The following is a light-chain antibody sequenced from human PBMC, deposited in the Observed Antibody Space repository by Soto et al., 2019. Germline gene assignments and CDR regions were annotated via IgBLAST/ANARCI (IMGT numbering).Light chain of an antibody. V-gene: IGLV2-8*01. CDR1: SNDVGGYNY. CDR2: EVN. J-gene: IGLJ7*01. Sequence: QSALTQPPSASGSPGQSVTISCTGTSNDVGGYNYVSWYQQHPGKAPKLMIYEVNKRPSGVPDRFSGSKSGNTASLTVSGLQSEDESDYYCSSFAVSNSFVFGTGTQLTVL. CDR3: SSFAVSNSFV.